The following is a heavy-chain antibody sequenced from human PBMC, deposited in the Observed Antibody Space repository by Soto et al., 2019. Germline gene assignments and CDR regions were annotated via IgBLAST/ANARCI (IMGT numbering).Heavy chain of an antibody. Sequence: QVQLVQSGAEVKKPGASVNVSCKASGYTFTVYYMHWVRQAPGQGLEWMGWINPKSGGTMYPQKXXXXXXXXXXXXXXXXYMALTRLRSDDTAVYYCARDLAKGGGSAGFDYWGQGTLVTVSS. J-gene: IGHJ4*02. CDR3: ARDLAKGGGSAGFDY. CDR2: INPKSGGT. V-gene: IGHV1-2*02. D-gene: IGHD1-26*01. CDR1: GYTFTVYY.